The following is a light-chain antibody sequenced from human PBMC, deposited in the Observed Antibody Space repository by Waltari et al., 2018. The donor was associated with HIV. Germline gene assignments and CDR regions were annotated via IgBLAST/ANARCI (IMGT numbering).Light chain of an antibody. CDR3: CSYAGSYA. CDR1: SSDVGGYNY. J-gene: IGLJ1*01. CDR2: DVS. V-gene: IGLV2-11*01. Sequence: QSALTQPRSVSGSPGQSVTISCTGTSSDVGGYNYVSWYQQHPGKAPKVLIYDVSERPSGVPNRFSGSKSGNTASLTISGLQAEDEADYYCCSYAGSYAIGTGTKVTVL.